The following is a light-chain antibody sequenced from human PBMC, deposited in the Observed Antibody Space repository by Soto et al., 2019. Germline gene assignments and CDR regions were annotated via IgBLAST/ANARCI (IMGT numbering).Light chain of an antibody. CDR2: GAR. Sequence: EIVLTQSPGTLSLSPGERATLSCRASQSVSSTYLAWYQQKPGQAPSLLIYGARSRATGIPDRFSGSGSGTDFTLTINRLEPEDFAVYYCPQFGSSPRTFGQGTKLEIK. CDR1: QSVSSTY. J-gene: IGKJ2*01. V-gene: IGKV3-20*01. CDR3: PQFGSSPRT.